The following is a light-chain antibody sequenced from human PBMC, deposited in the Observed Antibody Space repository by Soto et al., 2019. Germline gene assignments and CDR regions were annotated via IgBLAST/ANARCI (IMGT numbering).Light chain of an antibody. J-gene: IGLJ3*02. CDR2: DVT. Sequence: QSVLTQPASVSGSPGQSITISCTGTSSDIGGYNYVSWYQQHPGKAPKLMIYDVTNRPSGVSNRFSGSKSGNTASLTISGLQPDDEADYYCSSYTTSSTLEVFGGGTKLTVL. CDR3: SSYTTSSTLEV. CDR1: SSDIGGYNY. V-gene: IGLV2-14*01.